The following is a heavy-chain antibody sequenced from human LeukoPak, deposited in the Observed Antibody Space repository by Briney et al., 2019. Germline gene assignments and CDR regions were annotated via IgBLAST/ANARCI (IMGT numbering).Heavy chain of an antibody. CDR2: ISGDGGST. CDR3: ARESESSGWYGY. D-gene: IGHD6-19*01. J-gene: IGHJ4*02. V-gene: IGHV3-43*02. CDR1: GFMFHDYA. Sequence: GGSLRLSCAGPGFMFHDYAIHWVRQAPGKGLEWVSLISGDGGSTFYADSVKGRFTISRDNSKNSLYLQMNSLRSDDTALYYCARESESSGWYGYWGQGTLVTVSS.